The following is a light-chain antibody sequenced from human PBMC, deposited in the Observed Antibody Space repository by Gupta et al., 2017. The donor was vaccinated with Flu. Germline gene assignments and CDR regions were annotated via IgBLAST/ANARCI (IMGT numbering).Light chain of an antibody. CDR3: SSYAGTDTWV. J-gene: IGLJ2*01. V-gene: IGLV2-11*01. CDR2: DVK. CDR1: SSDVGGYNY. Sequence: QPALTQPRSVSGSPGQSVNISCTGTSSDVGGYNYVSWYQQHPGKAPKLIIYDVKQRPSGVPDRFSGSQSGNTASLTISGLQAEEEADYYCSSYAGTDTWVFGGGTKVTVL.